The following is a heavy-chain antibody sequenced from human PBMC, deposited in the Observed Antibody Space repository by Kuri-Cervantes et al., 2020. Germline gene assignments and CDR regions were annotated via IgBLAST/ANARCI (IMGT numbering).Heavy chain of an antibody. J-gene: IGHJ2*01. V-gene: IGHV1-69*06. CDR3: ARDTGLAEYCSGGSCYSLYFDL. CDR1: GGTFSSYA. Sequence: SVKVSCKASGGTFSSYAISWVRQAPGQGLEWMGGIIPIFGTANYAQKFQGRVTITADKSTSTAYMELNSLRSEDTAVYYCARDTGLAEYCSGGSCYSLYFDLWGRGTLVTVSS. CDR2: IIPIFGTA. D-gene: IGHD2-15*01.